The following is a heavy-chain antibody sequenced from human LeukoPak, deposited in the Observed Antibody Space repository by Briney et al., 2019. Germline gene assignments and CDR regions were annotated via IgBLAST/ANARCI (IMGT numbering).Heavy chain of an antibody. D-gene: IGHD2-2*01. CDR3: AKDPADIVVVPAAVGVDY. CDR1: GFTFSSYG. V-gene: IGHV3-30*02. CDR2: IRYDGSNK. Sequence: GGSLRLSCAASGFTFSSYGMHWVRQAPGKGLEWVAFIRYDGSNKYYADSVKGRFTISRDNSKNTLYLQMNSLRAEDTAVYYCAKDPADIVVVPAAVGVDYWGQGTLVTVSS. J-gene: IGHJ4*02.